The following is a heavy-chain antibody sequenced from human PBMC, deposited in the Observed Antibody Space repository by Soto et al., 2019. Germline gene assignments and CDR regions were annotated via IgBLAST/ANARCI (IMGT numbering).Heavy chain of an antibody. V-gene: IGHV1-69*13. J-gene: IGHJ4*02. CDR2: IIPIFGTA. Sequence: RASVKVSCKASGGTFSSYAISWVRQAPGQGLEWMGGIIPIFGTANYAQKFQGRVTITADESTSTAYMELSSLRSEDTAVYYCARVNPLGYYFDYWGQGTLVTVSS. CDR1: GGTFSSYA. D-gene: IGHD6-25*01. CDR3: ARVNPLGYYFDY.